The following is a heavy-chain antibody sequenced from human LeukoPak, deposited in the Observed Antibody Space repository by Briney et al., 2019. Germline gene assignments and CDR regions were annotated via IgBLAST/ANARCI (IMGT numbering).Heavy chain of an antibody. CDR2: INHSGST. V-gene: IGHV4-39*07. D-gene: IGHD4-17*01. CDR3: ARRSYGDYPYYYYYYMDV. Sequence: SETLSLTCTVSGGSISSSSYYWGWIRQPPGKGLEWIGEINHSGSTNYNPSLKSRVTISVDTSKNQFSLKLSSVTAADTAVYYCARRSYGDYPYYYYYYMDVWGKGTTVTISS. CDR1: GGSISSSSYY. J-gene: IGHJ6*03.